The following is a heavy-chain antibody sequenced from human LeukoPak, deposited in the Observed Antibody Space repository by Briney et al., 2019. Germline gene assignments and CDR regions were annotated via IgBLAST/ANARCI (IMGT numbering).Heavy chain of an antibody. Sequence: SETLSLTCTVSGYSISSGYYWGWIRQPPGKGLEWIGSIYHSGSTYYNPSLKSRVTISVDTSKNQFSLKLSSVTAADTAVYYCARDIAAAGDAFDIWGQGTMVTVSS. CDR1: GYSISSGYY. D-gene: IGHD6-13*01. CDR2: IYHSGST. J-gene: IGHJ3*02. CDR3: ARDIAAAGDAFDI. V-gene: IGHV4-38-2*02.